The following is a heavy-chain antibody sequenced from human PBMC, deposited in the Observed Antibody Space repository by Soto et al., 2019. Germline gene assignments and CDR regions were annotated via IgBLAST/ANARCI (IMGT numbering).Heavy chain of an antibody. Sequence: QVQLVQSGAEVTKPGSSVKVSCKASGGTFSSYTISWVRQAPGQGLEWMGRIIPILGIANYAQKFQGRVTITADKSTSTAYMELSSLRSEDTAVYYCAVGPDYYGSGRPPDYWGQGTLVTVSS. V-gene: IGHV1-69*02. CDR2: IIPILGIA. CDR3: AVGPDYYGSGRPPDY. J-gene: IGHJ4*02. CDR1: GGTFSSYT. D-gene: IGHD3-10*01.